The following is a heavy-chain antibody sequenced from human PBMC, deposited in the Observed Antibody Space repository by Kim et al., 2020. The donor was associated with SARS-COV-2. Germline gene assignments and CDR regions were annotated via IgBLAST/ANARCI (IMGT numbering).Heavy chain of an antibody. J-gene: IGHJ4*02. CDR3: ASGGSDFWSGYYNPSATY. CDR1: GGSVSSRSYY. V-gene: IGHV4-61*01. Sequence: SETLSLTCIVSGGSVSSRSYYWSWIRQPPGKGREWMGYVYDSGNTKYNSSLKSRVTISIDTSKNQFSLNLNSVTAADTAVYYCASGGSDFWSGYYNPSATYWGQGILGTVSS. CDR2: VYDSGNT. D-gene: IGHD3-3*01.